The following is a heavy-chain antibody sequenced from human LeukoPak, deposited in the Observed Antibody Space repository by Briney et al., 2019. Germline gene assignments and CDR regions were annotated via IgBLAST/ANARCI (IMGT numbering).Heavy chain of an antibody. CDR3: AKDWYSGSQFRVNYFDY. CDR1: GFTFSSYG. CDR2: ISYDGSYK. Sequence: GWSLRLSCEVSGFTFSSYGMHWVRQAPGKGLEWVAVISYDGSYKYYADSVKGRFTISRDNSKNTLYLQINSLRADDTAVYYCAKDWYSGSQFRVNYFDYWGQGTLVTVSS. V-gene: IGHV3-30*18. D-gene: IGHD1-26*01. J-gene: IGHJ4*02.